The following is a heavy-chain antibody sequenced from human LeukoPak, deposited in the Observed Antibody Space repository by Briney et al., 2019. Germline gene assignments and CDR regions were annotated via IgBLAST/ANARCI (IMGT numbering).Heavy chain of an antibody. CDR1: GYTFTSYD. CDR3: AGGDFWSGYYEYFQH. D-gene: IGHD3-3*01. Sequence: ASVKVYCKASGYTFTSYDINWVRQATGQGLEWMGWMNPNSGNTGYAQKFQGRVTTTRNTSISTAYMELSSLRSEDTAVYYCAGGDFWSGYYEYFQHWGQGTLVTVSS. CDR2: MNPNSGNT. V-gene: IGHV1-8*01. J-gene: IGHJ1*01.